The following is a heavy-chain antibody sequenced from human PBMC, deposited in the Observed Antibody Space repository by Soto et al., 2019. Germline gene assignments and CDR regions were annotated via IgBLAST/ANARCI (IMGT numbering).Heavy chain of an antibody. CDR2: FDSEDGET. V-gene: IGHV1-24*01. Sequence: EASVKVSCKVSGYTLTELSMHWVRQAPGKGLEWMGGFDSEDGETIYAQKFQGRVTMTEDTSTNTAYMELSSLRSEDTAVYYCATVISGYYSGFDYWGQGTLVTVSS. CDR1: GYTLTELS. D-gene: IGHD3-22*01. J-gene: IGHJ4*02. CDR3: ATVISGYYSGFDY.